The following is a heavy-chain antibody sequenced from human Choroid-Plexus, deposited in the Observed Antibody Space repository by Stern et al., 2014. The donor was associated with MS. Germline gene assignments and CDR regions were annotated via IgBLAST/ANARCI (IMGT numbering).Heavy chain of an antibody. V-gene: IGHV3-30*18. CDR3: AKDRQYLTYFFDH. CDR2: VSYDGSNK. CDR1: GFTFGSCA. J-gene: IGHJ5*02. Sequence: VQLVQSGGGVVQPGRPLRLSCVASGFTFGSCAMHWVRQAPGKGLEWVACVSYDGSNKYYADSVKGRFTISRDNSQNTLCMQMSSLRPEDTAVYYCAKDRQYLTYFFDHWGQGSLVTVSS. D-gene: IGHD2/OR15-2a*01.